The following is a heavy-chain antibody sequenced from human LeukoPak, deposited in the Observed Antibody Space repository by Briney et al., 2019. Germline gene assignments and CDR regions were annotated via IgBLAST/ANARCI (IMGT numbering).Heavy chain of an antibody. D-gene: IGHD2-2*01. CDR3: ARAESVVPAAMDWFDP. J-gene: IGHJ5*02. Sequence: ASVKVSCKASGYTFTGCYMHWVRQAAGQGLEWMGWINPNSGGTNYAQKFQGRVTMTRDTSISTAYMELSRLRSDDTAVYYCARAESVVPAAMDWFDPWGQGTLVTVSS. CDR1: GYTFTGCY. V-gene: IGHV1-2*02. CDR2: INPNSGGT.